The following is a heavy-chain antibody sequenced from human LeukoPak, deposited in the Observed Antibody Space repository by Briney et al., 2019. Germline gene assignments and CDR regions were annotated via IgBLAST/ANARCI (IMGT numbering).Heavy chain of an antibody. V-gene: IGHV4-59*12. D-gene: IGHD2-2*02. CDR2: VYYSGST. CDR3: ARGRGHCSSTSCYKYLNLRYFDY. CDR1: GGSISTYY. Sequence: SSETLSLTCTVSGGSISTYYWSWIRQPPGKGLEWIGYVYYSGSTNYNPSLMGRVTMSVDTSKKQFSLKLSSVTAADTAVYYCARGRGHCSSTSCYKYLNLRYFDYWGQGTLVTVSS. J-gene: IGHJ4*02.